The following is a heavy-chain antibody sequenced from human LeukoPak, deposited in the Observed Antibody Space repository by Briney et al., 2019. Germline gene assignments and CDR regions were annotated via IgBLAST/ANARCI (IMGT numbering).Heavy chain of an antibody. V-gene: IGHV4-39*01. CDR3: ARHASVDGNWPRPLDY. Sequence: PSETLSLTCTVSGGSIIRSPYYWGRIRQLPGKGLEWIGNIYYSGSTYYNPSLKTRVTISVDTSKNQFSLKLTSVTAADTAVYYCARHASVDGNWPRPLDYWGQGSLVTVSS. D-gene: IGHD6-19*01. CDR1: GGSIIRSPYY. CDR2: IYYSGST. J-gene: IGHJ4*02.